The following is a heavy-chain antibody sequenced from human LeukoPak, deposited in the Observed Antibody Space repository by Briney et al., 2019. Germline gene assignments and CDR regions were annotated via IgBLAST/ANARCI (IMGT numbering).Heavy chain of an antibody. J-gene: IGHJ4*02. D-gene: IGHD6-13*01. V-gene: IGHV3-53*01. Sequence: GGSLRLSCAASGFTVSSHYMSWVRQAPGKGLEWVSVIYSGGSTYYADSVKGRFTISRDNSKNTLYLQMNSLRAEDTAVYYWAIRGIAAAGKGEYFDYWGQGTLVTVSS. CDR3: AIRGIAAAGKGEYFDY. CDR2: IYSGGST. CDR1: GFTVSSHY.